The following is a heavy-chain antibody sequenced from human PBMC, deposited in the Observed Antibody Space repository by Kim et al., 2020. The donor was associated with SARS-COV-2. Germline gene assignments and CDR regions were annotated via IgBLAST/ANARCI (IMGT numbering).Heavy chain of an antibody. D-gene: IGHD5-18*01. V-gene: IGHV3-7*01. Sequence: GGSLRLSCAASGFTFSSYWMSWVRQAPGKGLEWVANIKQDGSEKYYVDSVKGRFTISRDNAKNSLYLQMNSLRAEDTAVYYCARVEGYSYGYLSYYYYGMDVWGQGTTVTVSS. CDR1: GFTFSSYW. CDR2: IKQDGSEK. J-gene: IGHJ6*02. CDR3: ARVEGYSYGYLSYYYYGMDV.